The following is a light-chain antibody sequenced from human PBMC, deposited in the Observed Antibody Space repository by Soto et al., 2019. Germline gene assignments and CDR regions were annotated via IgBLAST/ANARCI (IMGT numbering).Light chain of an antibody. CDR2: GAS. Sequence: EIVLTQSPGTLSLSPGERLTLSCRTSQSLSTRSLAWYQQKPGQAPRLLIYGASTRATGIPARFSGSGSGTEFTLTISSLQSEDFAVYYCQQYNNWPSWTFGQGTKVEIK. CDR3: QQYNNWPSWT. CDR1: QSLSTRS. J-gene: IGKJ1*01. V-gene: IGKV3-15*01.